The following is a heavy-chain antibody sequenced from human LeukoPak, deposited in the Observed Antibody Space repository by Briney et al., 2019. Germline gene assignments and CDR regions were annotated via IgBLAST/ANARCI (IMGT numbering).Heavy chain of an antibody. D-gene: IGHD6-19*01. V-gene: IGHV4-38-2*02. CDR3: ARCQWLAFDS. CDR2: IYHSGST. CDR1: GDSISSGYY. Sequence: SETLSLTCTVSGDSISSGYYWGWIRHPPGKGREWIGSIYHSGSTYYNPSLKSRVTLSVDTSKNQSSLKLSSVTAADTAIYYCARCQWLAFDSWGQGTMVTVSS. J-gene: IGHJ4*02.